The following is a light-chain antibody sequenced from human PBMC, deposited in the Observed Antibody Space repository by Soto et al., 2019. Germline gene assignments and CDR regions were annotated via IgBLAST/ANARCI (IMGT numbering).Light chain of an antibody. V-gene: IGKV1-27*01. Sequence: DIQMTQSPSSLSASVGDRVTITCRASQGISHYLAWYQQKPGKVPKLLIYNASTLQSGVPSRFSGSESGTDFTLTISSLQPEDVATYYCQQYNSAPWTFGQGTKVEVK. CDR3: QQYNSAPWT. CDR1: QGISHY. J-gene: IGKJ1*01. CDR2: NAS.